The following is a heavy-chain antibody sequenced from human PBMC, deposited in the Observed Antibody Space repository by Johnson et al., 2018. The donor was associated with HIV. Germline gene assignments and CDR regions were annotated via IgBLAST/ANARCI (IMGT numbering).Heavy chain of an antibody. J-gene: IGHJ3*02. CDR2: IKQDGSEK. V-gene: IGHV3-7*05. D-gene: IGHD2-15*01. CDR3: ARVPGVVEAPRSRVDAFDI. CDR1: GFTFSRYW. Sequence: VQLVESGGGVVQPGRSLRLSCAASGFTFSRYWMSWVRQAPGKGLEWVANIKQDGSEKYYVDSVKGRFTISRDNAKNSLYLQMNSLRAEDTAVYYCARVPGVVEAPRSRVDAFDIWGQGTMVTVSS.